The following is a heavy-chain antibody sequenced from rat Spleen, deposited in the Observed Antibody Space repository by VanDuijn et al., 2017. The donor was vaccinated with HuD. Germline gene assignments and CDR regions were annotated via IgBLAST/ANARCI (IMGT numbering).Heavy chain of an antibody. CDR2: ITNTGGST. CDR1: GFTFSSFW. V-gene: IGHV5-31*01. Sequence: EVELVESGGGLVQPGRSLKLSCVASGFTFSSFWMYWIRQAPGKGLEWVASITNTGGSTYYPDSVKGRFTISRDNAKSTLYLQMDSLRSEDTATYYCATGPRILRLDWFAYWGQGTLVTVSS. CDR3: ATGPRILRLDWFAY. J-gene: IGHJ3*01. D-gene: IGHD1-6*01.